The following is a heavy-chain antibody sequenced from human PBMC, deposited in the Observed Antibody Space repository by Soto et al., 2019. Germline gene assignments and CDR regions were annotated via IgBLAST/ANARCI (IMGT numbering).Heavy chain of an antibody. Sequence: QVQLVQSGAEVKKPGSSVKVSCKASGGTFRSYSISWVRQAPGQGLEWMGGIIPIFDITNYAQKFQGSVTITADESTSTAYMELSSLGSDDTAVYYCARPDEGGYSSNHHYYYALDVWGQGTTVIV. D-gene: IGHD3-22*01. J-gene: IGHJ6*02. CDR3: ARPDEGGYSSNHHYYYALDV. V-gene: IGHV1-69*01. CDR2: IIPIFDIT. CDR1: GGTFRSYS.